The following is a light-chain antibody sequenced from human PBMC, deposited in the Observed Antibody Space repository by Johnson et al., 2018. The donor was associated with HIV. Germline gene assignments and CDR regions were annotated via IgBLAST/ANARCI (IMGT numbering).Light chain of an antibody. J-gene: IGLJ1*01. CDR3: ATWDSSLSAGV. CDR1: NSNIGNNY. CDR2: ENN. Sequence: QSVLTQPPSVSAAPGQKVTISCSGSNSNIGNNYVSWYQQLPGTAPKVLIYENNKRPSGIPDRFSGSKSGTSATLGITGLQTGDEADYYCATWDSSLSAGVFGTGTKVTVL. V-gene: IGLV1-51*01.